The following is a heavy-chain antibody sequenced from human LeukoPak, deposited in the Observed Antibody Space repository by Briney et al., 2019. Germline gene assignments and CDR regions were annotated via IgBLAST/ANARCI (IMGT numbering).Heavy chain of an antibody. Sequence: PSQTLSLTCTVSGGSISSGSYYWSWIRQPAGKGLEWIGRIYTSGSTNYNPSLKSRVTISVDTSKNQFSLKLSSVTAADTAVYYCAREGYDFWSGYRDFDYWGQGTLVTASS. CDR1: GGSISSGSYY. V-gene: IGHV4-61*02. CDR2: IYTSGST. CDR3: AREGYDFWSGYRDFDY. J-gene: IGHJ4*02. D-gene: IGHD3-3*01.